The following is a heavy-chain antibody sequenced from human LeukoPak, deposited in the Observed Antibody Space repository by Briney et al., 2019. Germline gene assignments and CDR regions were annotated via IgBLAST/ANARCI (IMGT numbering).Heavy chain of an antibody. D-gene: IGHD3-22*01. CDR1: GFTFSSCS. J-gene: IGHJ4*02. CDR2: ISSSSRHK. V-gene: IGHV3-21*04. Sequence: KPGGSLRLSCAASGFTFSSCSMNWVRQAPGKGLEWVSSISSSSRHKYYAGSVKGRFTISRDNSKNTLYLQMNSLRAEDTAVYYCAKDVYDSSGSNFDYWGQGTLVTVSS. CDR3: AKDVYDSSGSNFDY.